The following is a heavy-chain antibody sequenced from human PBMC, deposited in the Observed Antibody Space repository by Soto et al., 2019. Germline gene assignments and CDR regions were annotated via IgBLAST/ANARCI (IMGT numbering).Heavy chain of an antibody. CDR3: ATGPKYSGYERNWFDP. CDR2: FDPEDDKT. CDR1: GYTLTESS. D-gene: IGHD5-12*01. Sequence: ASVKVSCKVSGYTLTESSMHWVRQAPGKGLEWMGGFDPEDDKTIYAQKFQGRVTMTEDTSTDTAYMELSSLRSEDTAVYYCATGPKYSGYERNWFDPWGQGTLVTVSS. V-gene: IGHV1-24*01. J-gene: IGHJ5*02.